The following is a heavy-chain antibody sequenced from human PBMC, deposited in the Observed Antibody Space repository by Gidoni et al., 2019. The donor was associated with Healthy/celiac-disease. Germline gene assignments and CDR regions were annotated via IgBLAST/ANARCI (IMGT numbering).Heavy chain of an antibody. CDR1: GSTFTGYY. J-gene: IGHJ6*02. V-gene: IGHV1-2*04. CDR2: INPNSGGT. CDR3: ARDLPGGERQGYGMDV. D-gene: IGHD1-1*01. Sequence: QVQLVQSGAEVKKPGASVKVSCTASGSTFTGYYRHWVRQAPGQGLEWMGWINPNSGGTNYAQKFQGWVTMTRDTSISTAYMELSRLRSDDTAVYYCARDLPGGERQGYGMDVWGQGTTVTVSS.